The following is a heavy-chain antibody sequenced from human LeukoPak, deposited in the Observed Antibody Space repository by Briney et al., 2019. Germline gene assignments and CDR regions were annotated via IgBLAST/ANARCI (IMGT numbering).Heavy chain of an antibody. J-gene: IGHJ4*02. CDR1: GYTFTSYY. V-gene: IGHV1-46*01. CDR2: INPSGGST. Sequence: ASVKVSCKASGYTFTSYYMHWVRQAPGQGLEWMGIINPSGGSTSCAQKFQGRVTMTRDTSTSTVYMELSSLRSEDTAVYYCARGPRRDYYDSSGYSYFDYWGQGTLVTVSS. CDR3: ARGPRRDYYDSSGYSYFDY. D-gene: IGHD3-22*01.